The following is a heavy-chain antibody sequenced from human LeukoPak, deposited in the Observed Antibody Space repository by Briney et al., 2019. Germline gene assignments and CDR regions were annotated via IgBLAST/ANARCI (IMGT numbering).Heavy chain of an antibody. J-gene: IGHJ4*02. CDR1: GFTLSDYY. CDR2: ISDSGSTI. CDR3: ASSQLSRDGYNPSEY. V-gene: IGHV3-11*01. D-gene: IGHD5-24*01. Sequence: TGGSLRLSCAASGFTLSDYYMSWIRQAPGKGLEWISYISDSGSTIYYANSVKGRFTISRDNAKNSLYLQMSSLRAEDTAVYYCASSQLSRDGYNPSEYWGQGTLVTVSS.